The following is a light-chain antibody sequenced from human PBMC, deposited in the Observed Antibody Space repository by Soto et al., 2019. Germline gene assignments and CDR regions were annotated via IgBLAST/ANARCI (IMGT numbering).Light chain of an antibody. J-gene: IGKJ2*01. V-gene: IGKV1-5*01. Sequence: DIPMTQSPSTLSASVGDRVTISCRASQGISAWLAWYQQKPGKAPKLLIYDASILETGVPSRFSGSGSGTEFTLTISSLQPDDFATYYCQQYNNYPYTFGQGTKLEIK. CDR3: QQYNNYPYT. CDR1: QGISAW. CDR2: DAS.